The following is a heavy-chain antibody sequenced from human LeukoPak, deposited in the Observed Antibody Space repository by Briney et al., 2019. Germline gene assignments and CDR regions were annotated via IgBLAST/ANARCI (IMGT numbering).Heavy chain of an antibody. D-gene: IGHD4-17*01. CDR1: GGSISSGGYY. J-gene: IGHJ4*02. V-gene: IGHV4-31*01. CDR2: IYYSGST. CDR3: ARDRGRDYDYGDYLPLGYFDY. Sequence: SQTLSLTCTVSGGSISSGGYYWRWIRQHPGKGLEWIGYIYYSGSTYYNPSLKSQVTISVDTSKNQFSLKLSSVTAADTAVYYCARDRGRDYDYGDYLPLGYFDYWGQGTLVTVSS.